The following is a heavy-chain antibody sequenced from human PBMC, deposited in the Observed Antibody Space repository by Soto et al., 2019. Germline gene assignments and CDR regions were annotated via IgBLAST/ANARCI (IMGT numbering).Heavy chain of an antibody. J-gene: IGHJ2*01. CDR3: AKGVEPAGIYCSGGSCYGWYFDL. CDR2: ISWNSGSI. V-gene: IGHV3-9*01. D-gene: IGHD2-15*01. CDR1: GFTFDDYA. Sequence: EVQLVESGGGLVQPGRSLRLSCAASGFTFDDYAMHWVRQAPGKGLEWVSGISWNSGSIGYADSVKGRFTISRDNAKNSLYLQMNSLRAEDTALYYCAKGVEPAGIYCSGGSCYGWYFDLWGRGTLVTVSS.